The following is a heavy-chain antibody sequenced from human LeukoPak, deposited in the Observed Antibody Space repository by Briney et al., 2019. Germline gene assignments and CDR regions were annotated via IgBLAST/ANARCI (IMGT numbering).Heavy chain of an antibody. CDR2: ISSSGSTI. CDR3: ARVTTVVTPEYDY. J-gene: IGHJ4*02. CDR1: GFTFSSYE. V-gene: IGHV3-48*03. Sequence: GGSLRLSCAASGFTFSSYEMNWVRQAPGKGLEWVPYISSSGSTIYYADYVKGRFTISRDNAKNSLYLQVNSLRAEDTAVYYCARVTTVVTPEYDYWGQGTLVTVSS. D-gene: IGHD4-23*01.